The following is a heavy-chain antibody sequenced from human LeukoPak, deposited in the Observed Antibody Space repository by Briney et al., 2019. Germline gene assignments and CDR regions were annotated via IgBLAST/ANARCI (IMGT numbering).Heavy chain of an antibody. Sequence: GGSLRLSCAASGFTFSSYSMNWVRQAPGKGLEWVSSISSSSSYIYYADSVKGRFTISRDNAKNSLYLQMNSLRAEDAAVYYCARVSYYDSSGYWSDDAFDIWGQGTMVTVSS. CDR3: ARVSYYDSSGYWSDDAFDI. V-gene: IGHV3-21*01. J-gene: IGHJ3*02. D-gene: IGHD3-22*01. CDR2: ISSSSSYI. CDR1: GFTFSSYS.